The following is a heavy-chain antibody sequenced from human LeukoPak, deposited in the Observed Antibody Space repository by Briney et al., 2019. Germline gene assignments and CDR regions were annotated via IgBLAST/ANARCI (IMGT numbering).Heavy chain of an antibody. D-gene: IGHD3-22*01. V-gene: IGHV3-7*01. CDR3: ARDPTYYYDSSGYPHDAFDI. Sequence: GGSLRLSCAASGFTFSSYWMSWVRQAPGKGLEWVANIRQDGSEKYYVDSVKGRFTISRDNAKNSLYLQMNSLRAEDTAVYYCARDPTYYYDSSGYPHDAFDIWGQGTMVTVSS. CDR1: GFTFSSYW. CDR2: IRQDGSEK. J-gene: IGHJ3*02.